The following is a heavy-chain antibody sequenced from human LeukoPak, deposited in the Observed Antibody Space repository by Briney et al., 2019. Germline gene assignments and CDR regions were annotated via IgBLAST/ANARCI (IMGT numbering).Heavy chain of an antibody. Sequence: SETLSLTCAVYGGSFSGYYWSWIRQPPGKGLEWIGEINHSGSTNYNPSLKSRVTISVDTSKNQFSLKLSSVTAADTAVYYCASSYLIAATHYFDYWGQGTLVTVSS. CDR1: GGSFSGYY. V-gene: IGHV4-34*01. CDR2: INHSGST. J-gene: IGHJ4*02. CDR3: ASSYLIAATHYFDY. D-gene: IGHD2-15*01.